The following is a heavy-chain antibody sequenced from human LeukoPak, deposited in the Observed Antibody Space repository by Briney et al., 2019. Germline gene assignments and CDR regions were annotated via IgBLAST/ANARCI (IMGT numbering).Heavy chain of an antibody. CDR1: GFTFDEYG. CDR3: ARDEPDY. V-gene: IGHV3-20*04. CDR2: ISGSGGST. J-gene: IGHJ4*02. Sequence: GGSLRLSCAASGFTFDEYGMSWVRQAPGKGLEWVSGISGSGGSTDYADSVKGRFTISRDNAKNSLYLQMNSLRAEDTAVYYCARDEPDYWGQGTLVTVSS.